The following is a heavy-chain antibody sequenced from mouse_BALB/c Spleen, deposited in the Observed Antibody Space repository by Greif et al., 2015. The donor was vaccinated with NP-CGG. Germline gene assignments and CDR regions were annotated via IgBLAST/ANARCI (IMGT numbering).Heavy chain of an antibody. Sequence: DVQLQESGAELVKPGASVKLSCTASGFNIKDTYMHWVKQRPEQGLEWIGRIDPANGNTKYDPKFQGKATITADTYSNTAYLQLSSLTSEDTAVYYCARDGNYARYYFDYWGQGTTLTVSS. V-gene: IGHV14-3*02. D-gene: IGHD2-1*01. CDR1: GFNIKDTY. CDR3: ARDGNYARYYFDY. J-gene: IGHJ2*01. CDR2: IDPANGNT.